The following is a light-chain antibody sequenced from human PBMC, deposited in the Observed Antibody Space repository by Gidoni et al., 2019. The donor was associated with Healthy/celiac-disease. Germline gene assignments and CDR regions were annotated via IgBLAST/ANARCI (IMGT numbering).Light chain of an antibody. J-gene: IGLJ3*02. CDR3: QSYDSSLSAWV. V-gene: IGLV1-40*01. CDR2: GNS. CDR1: SSNIGAGYD. Sequence: QSVLTQPPSVSVAPVQRVTISCTGSSSNIGAGYDVHWYQQLPGTAPKLLIYGNSNRPSGVPDRFSGSKSGTSASLAITGLQAEDEADYYCQSYDSSLSAWVFGGGTKLTVL.